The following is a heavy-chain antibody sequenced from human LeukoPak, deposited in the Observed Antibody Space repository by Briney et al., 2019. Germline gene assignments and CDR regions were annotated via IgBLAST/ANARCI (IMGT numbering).Heavy chain of an antibody. V-gene: IGHV1-2*04. D-gene: IGHD5-12*01. Sequence: ASVKVSCKASGYTFTGYYMHWVRQAPGQGLEWMGWINPNSGGTNYAQKFQGWVTVTRDTSISTAYMELSRLRSDDTAVYYCARVHEATSSFDYWGQGTLVTVSS. CDR3: ARVHEATSSFDY. CDR2: INPNSGGT. J-gene: IGHJ4*02. CDR1: GYTFTGYY.